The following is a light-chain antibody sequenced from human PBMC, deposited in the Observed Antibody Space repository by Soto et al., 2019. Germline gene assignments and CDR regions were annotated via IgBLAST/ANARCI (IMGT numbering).Light chain of an antibody. Sequence: DNVLTQSPGSLSLSPGEGATLSCRACRTLRTSYLAWYQQKPGLAPRLLIFGASHRATGVPDRFSGSGSGTDFTLTITRVEPEDFAVYYCQQYATSPPTFGQGARVEIK. V-gene: IGKV3-20*01. J-gene: IGKJ1*01. CDR3: QQYATSPPT. CDR2: GAS. CDR1: RTLRTSY.